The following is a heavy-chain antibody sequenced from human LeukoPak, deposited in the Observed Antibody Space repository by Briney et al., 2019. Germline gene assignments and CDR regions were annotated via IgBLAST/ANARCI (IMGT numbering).Heavy chain of an antibody. Sequence: PGRSLRLSCAASGFTFSSYGMHWVRQAPGKGQEWVAVISYDGSNKYYADSVKGRFTISRDNSKNTLYLQMNSLRAEDTAVYYCAKEGCSGGSCSAFDYWGQGTLVTVSS. J-gene: IGHJ4*02. D-gene: IGHD2-15*01. CDR1: GFTFSSYG. CDR2: ISYDGSNK. V-gene: IGHV3-30*18. CDR3: AKEGCSGGSCSAFDY.